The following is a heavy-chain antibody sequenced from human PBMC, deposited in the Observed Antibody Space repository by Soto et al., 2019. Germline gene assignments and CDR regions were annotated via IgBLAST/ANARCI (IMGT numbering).Heavy chain of an antibody. D-gene: IGHD2-15*01. V-gene: IGHV1-2*02. J-gene: IGHJ5*02. CDR3: AREGGYCSGGTCCLFDP. Sequence: GASVKSSCKASGYTFTGYYMHWVRQAPGQGLEWMGWINPNSGGTNYAQKFQGRVTMTRDTSISTAYMDLSRLRSDDTAVYYCAREGGYCSGGTCCLFDPWGQGTLVTVS. CDR2: INPNSGGT. CDR1: GYTFTGYY.